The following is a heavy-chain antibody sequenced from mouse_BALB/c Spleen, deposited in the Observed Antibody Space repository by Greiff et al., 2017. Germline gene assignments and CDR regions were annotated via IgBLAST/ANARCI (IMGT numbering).Heavy chain of an antibody. Sequence: EVQLQQSGPELVKPGASVKISCKASGYTFTDYNMHWVKQSHGKSLEWIGYIYPYNGGTGYNQKFKSKATLTVDNSSSTAYMELRSLTSEDSAVYYCARFGGYCFDYWGQGTTLTVSS. CDR3: ARFGGYCFDY. CDR1: GYTFTDYN. CDR2: IYPYNGGT. J-gene: IGHJ2*01. V-gene: IGHV1S29*02. D-gene: IGHD2-3*01.